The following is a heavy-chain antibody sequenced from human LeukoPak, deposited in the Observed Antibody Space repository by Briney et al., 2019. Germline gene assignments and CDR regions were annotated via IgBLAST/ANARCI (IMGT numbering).Heavy chain of an antibody. Sequence: SETLSLTCTVSGGSISSSSYYWGWIRQPPGKGLEWIGRIYTSGSTNYNPSLKSRVTMSVDTSKNQFSLKLSSVTAADTAVYYCARDLVLSYYGSGSYNWFDPWGQGTLVTVSS. CDR1: GGSISSSSYY. J-gene: IGHJ5*02. CDR2: IYTSGST. V-gene: IGHV4-39*07. CDR3: ARDLVLSYYGSGSYNWFDP. D-gene: IGHD3-10*01.